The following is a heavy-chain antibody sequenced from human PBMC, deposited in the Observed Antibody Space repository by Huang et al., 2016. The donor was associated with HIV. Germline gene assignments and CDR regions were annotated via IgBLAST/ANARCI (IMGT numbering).Heavy chain of an antibody. D-gene: IGHD2-2*01. J-gene: IGHJ3*02. Sequence: EVQLVQSGAVVKKPGESLKISCKGSGYTFNGYWIGWVRQMPGKGLEWMGIIFQGDSATTYSPAFQGQVTISADKSSSTAYLQWSGLKASDTAMYYCARQGVGDFVVEPTGLGAFDIWGQGTMVTVSS. CDR2: IFQGDSAT. CDR1: GYTFNGYW. CDR3: ARQGVGDFVVEPTGLGAFDI. V-gene: IGHV5-51*01.